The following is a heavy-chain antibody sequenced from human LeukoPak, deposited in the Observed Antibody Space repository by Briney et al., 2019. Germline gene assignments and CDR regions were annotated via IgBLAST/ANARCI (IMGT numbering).Heavy chain of an antibody. J-gene: IGHJ4*02. CDR2: IYTSGST. V-gene: IGHV4-61*02. D-gene: IGHD3-22*01. CDR3: ARKSLRNYNYYDSSGYLHRYFDY. Sequence: SETLSLTCTVSGYSISSGYYWGWIRQPAGKGLEWIGRIYTSGSTNYNPSLKSRVTISVDKSKNQFSLKLSSVTAADTAVYYCARKSLRNYNYYDSSGYLHRYFDYWGQGTLVTVSS. CDR1: GYSISSGYY.